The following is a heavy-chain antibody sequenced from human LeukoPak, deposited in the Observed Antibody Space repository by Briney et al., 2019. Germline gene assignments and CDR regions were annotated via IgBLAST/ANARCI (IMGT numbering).Heavy chain of an antibody. CDR1: GFTLSSYW. CDR3: ARGGGLDV. CDR2: INHNGNVN. J-gene: IGHJ6*02. Sequence: GGSLRLSCATSGFTLSSYWMNWARQAPGKGLEWVASINHNGNVNYYVDSVKGRFTISRDNAKNSLYLQMSNLRAEDTAVYFCARGGGLDVWGQGATVTVSS. D-gene: IGHD3-16*01. V-gene: IGHV3-7*03.